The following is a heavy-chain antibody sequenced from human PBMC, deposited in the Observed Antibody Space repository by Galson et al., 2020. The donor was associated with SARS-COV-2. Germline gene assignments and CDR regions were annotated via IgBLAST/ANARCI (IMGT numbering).Heavy chain of an antibody. D-gene: IGHD3-10*01. CDR3: AVVLLWFGEARQFDY. Sequence: GGSLRLSCAASGFTFSSYGMHWVRQAPGKGLEWVAVISYDGSNKYYADSVTGRFTISRDNSKNTLYLQMNSLRAEDTAMYYCAVVLLWFGEARQFDYWGQGTLVTVSS. CDR1: GFTFSSYG. V-gene: IGHV3-30*03. CDR2: ISYDGSNK. J-gene: IGHJ4*02.